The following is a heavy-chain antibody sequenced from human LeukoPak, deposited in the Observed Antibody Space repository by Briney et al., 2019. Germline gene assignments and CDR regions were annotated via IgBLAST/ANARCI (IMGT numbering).Heavy chain of an antibody. CDR3: ARAEGGTIFGVVIS. V-gene: IGHV1-2*02. D-gene: IGHD3-3*01. CDR2: INPNSGGT. J-gene: IGHJ5*02. Sequence: ASVKVSCKASGYTFTGYYMHWVRQAPGQGLEWMGWINPNSGGTNYAQKFQGRVTMTRDTSISTAYMELSRLRSDDTAVYYCARAEGGTIFGVVISWGQGTLVTVSP. CDR1: GYTFTGYY.